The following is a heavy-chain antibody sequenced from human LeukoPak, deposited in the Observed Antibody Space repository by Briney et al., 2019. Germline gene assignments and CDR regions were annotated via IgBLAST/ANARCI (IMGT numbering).Heavy chain of an antibody. CDR1: GGSFSCYY. Sequence: SETLSLTCTVYGGSFSCYYWSWMRQPPGKGLEWIGEINHSGSTNYNPSLKSRVTISVDASKNQFSLKLSSVTATSTADYYCARSQLTCSGGSCYANHDYSSYNMDVWGKGTTVTVSS. J-gene: IGHJ6*04. CDR3: ARSQLTCSGGSCYANHDYSSYNMDV. V-gene: IGHV4-34*01. CDR2: INHSGST. D-gene: IGHD2-15*01.